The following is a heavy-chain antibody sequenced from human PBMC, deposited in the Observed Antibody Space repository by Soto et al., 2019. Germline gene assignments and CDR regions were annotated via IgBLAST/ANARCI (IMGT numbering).Heavy chain of an antibody. J-gene: IGHJ5*02. D-gene: IGHD4-4*01. CDR2: INPNSGGT. Sequence: GASVKVSCKASGYTFTGYYMHWVRQAPGQGLEWMGWINPNSGGTNYAQKFQGRVTMTRDTSISTAYMELSRLRSDDTAVYYCARARIRGTVTTAWFDPWGQGTLVTVS. CDR1: GYTFTGYY. V-gene: IGHV1-2*02. CDR3: ARARIRGTVTTAWFDP.